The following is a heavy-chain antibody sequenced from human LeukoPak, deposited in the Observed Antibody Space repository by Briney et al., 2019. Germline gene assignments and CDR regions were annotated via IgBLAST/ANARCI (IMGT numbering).Heavy chain of an antibody. CDR1: GFTFSSYG. CDR2: ISYDGSNK. V-gene: IGHV3-30*18. J-gene: IGHJ6*03. Sequence: GGSLRLSCAASGFTFSSYGMHWVRQAPGKGLEWVAVISYDGSNKYYADSVKGRFTISRDNSKNTLYLQMNSLRAEDTAVYYCAKEGPYSSGWYVYYYYYMDVWGKGTTVTVSS. CDR3: AKEGPYSSGWYVYYYYYMDV. D-gene: IGHD6-19*01.